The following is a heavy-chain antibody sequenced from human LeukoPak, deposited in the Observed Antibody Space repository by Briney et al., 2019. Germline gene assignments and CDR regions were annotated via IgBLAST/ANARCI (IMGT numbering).Heavy chain of an antibody. J-gene: IGHJ4*02. CDR2: ISGSGGST. CDR3: AKDLAYYYDSSGYFDY. Sequence: GGSLRLSCAASGFTFSSYAMGWVRQAPGKGLEWVSAISGSGGSTYYADSVKGRFTISRDNSKNTLYLQMNSLRAEDTAVYYCAKDLAYYYDSSGYFDYWGQGTLVTVSS. V-gene: IGHV3-23*01. CDR1: GFTFSSYA. D-gene: IGHD3-22*01.